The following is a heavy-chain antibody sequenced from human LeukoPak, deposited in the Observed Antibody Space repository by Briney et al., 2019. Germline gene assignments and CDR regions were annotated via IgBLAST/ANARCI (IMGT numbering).Heavy chain of an antibody. Sequence: GGPLRLSCAASGIIMTKYWMTWVRQVPGKGLEWVATIKQDGSEKYYVDSVKGRSTISRNNAKSSLSLQMNSLRVDDTAVYYCARDASALHWGEGARVTVSS. J-gene: IGHJ4*02. V-gene: IGHV3-7*01. CDR1: GIIMTKYW. D-gene: IGHD3-3*01. CDR3: ARDASALH. CDR2: IKQDGSEK.